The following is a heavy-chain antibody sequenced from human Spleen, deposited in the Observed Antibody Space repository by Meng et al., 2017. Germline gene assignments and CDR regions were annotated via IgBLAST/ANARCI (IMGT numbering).Heavy chain of an antibody. Sequence: ASVKVSCKTSGYTFTRYNMHWVRQAPGQGLEWMGRINPKSGDTHYAQRFQGRVTMTGDTSISTAYMELSGLRSDDTAMYYCARDEDISAAGKLFGDYWGQGTLVTVSS. J-gene: IGHJ4*02. CDR2: INPKSGDT. CDR1: GYTFTRYN. D-gene: IGHD6-13*01. V-gene: IGHV1-2*06. CDR3: ARDEDISAAGKLFGDY.